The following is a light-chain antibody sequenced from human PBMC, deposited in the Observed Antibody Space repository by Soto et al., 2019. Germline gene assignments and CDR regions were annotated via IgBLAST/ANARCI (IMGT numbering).Light chain of an antibody. CDR1: QSVSSY. V-gene: IGKV3-11*01. J-gene: IGKJ1*01. CDR2: DAS. CDR3: QQRSNWPPT. Sequence: EIVLTQSPATLSSSPGERATLSCRASQSVSSYLAWYHQKPGQAPRLLIYDASNRATGIPVRFSGSGSGTDFTLTISSLEPEDFAVYYCQQRSNWPPTFGQGTKVEIK.